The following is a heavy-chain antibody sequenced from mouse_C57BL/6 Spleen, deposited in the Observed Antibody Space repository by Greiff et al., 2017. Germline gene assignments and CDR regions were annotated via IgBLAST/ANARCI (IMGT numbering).Heavy chain of an antibody. V-gene: IGHV5-17*01. D-gene: IGHD1-1*01. CDR2: ISSGSSTI. CDR3: ARPPFYYGSSYGYFDV. CDR1: GFTFSDYG. J-gene: IGHJ1*03. Sequence: EVKVVESGGGLVKPGGSLKLSCAASGFTFSDYGMHWVRQAPEKGLEWVAYISSGSSTIYYADTVKGRFTISRDNAKNTLFLQMTSLRSEDTAMYYCARPPFYYGSSYGYFDVWGTGTTVTVSS.